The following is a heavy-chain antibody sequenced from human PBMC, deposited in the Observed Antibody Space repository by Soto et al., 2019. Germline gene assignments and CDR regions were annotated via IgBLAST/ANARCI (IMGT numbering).Heavy chain of an antibody. V-gene: IGHV4-61*01. CDR1: GGSVSGGSYY. D-gene: IGHD4-17*01. Sequence: QVQLQESGPGLVKPSETLSLTCTVSGGSVSGGSYYWNWIRQPPGKGLEWIGYIYYSGSSNYNPSLKSRVTISIDTSKNQFSLKLSSVTAADTAVYYCARDVDFGEADVWGQGTTVTVSS. CDR2: IYYSGSS. J-gene: IGHJ6*02. CDR3: ARDVDFGEADV.